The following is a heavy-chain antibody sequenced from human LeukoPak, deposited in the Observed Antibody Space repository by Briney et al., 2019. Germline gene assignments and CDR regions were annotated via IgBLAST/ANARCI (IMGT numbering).Heavy chain of an antibody. Sequence: SETLSLTCAVYGGSFSDYYWSWIRQPPGKGLEWIGEINHSGSTNYNPSLKSRVTISVDTSKNQFSLKLSSVTAADTAVYYCARSGPLVEVAAAGTEINYWGQGTLVTVSS. J-gene: IGHJ4*02. V-gene: IGHV4-34*01. D-gene: IGHD6-13*01. CDR3: ARSGPLVEVAAAGTEINY. CDR1: GGSFSDYY. CDR2: INHSGST.